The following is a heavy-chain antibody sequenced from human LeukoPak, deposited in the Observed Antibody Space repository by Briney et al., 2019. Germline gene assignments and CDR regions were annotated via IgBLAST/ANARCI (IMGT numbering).Heavy chain of an antibody. D-gene: IGHD5-12*01. CDR3: AREKGGYSGYADY. Sequence: ASVKVSCKASGYTFTTYGISWVRQAPGQGLEWMGWVSAYNGDTNYAQNLQGRVTMTTDTYTSTAYMELRSLRPDDTAVYFCAREKGGYSGYADYWGQGTLVTVSS. CDR2: VSAYNGDT. J-gene: IGHJ4*02. CDR1: GYTFTTYG. V-gene: IGHV1-18*01.